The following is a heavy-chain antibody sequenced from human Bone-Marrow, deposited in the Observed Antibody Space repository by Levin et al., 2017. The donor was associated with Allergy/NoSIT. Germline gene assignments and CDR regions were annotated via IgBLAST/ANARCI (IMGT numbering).Heavy chain of an antibody. V-gene: IGHV3-48*02. CDR1: GFTFSNSS. J-gene: IGHJ6*02. CDR2: ISDSSSSI. Sequence: LAGGSLRLSCAASGFTFSNSSMNWVRQAPGKGLEWVSYISDSSSSIFYADSVKGRFTISRDNAKNSLFLQMNSLRDEDTAVYYCARDCPRPSYSSTWYYYYGMDVWGQGTTVTVSS. D-gene: IGHD6-13*01. CDR3: ARDCPRPSYSSTWYYYYGMDV.